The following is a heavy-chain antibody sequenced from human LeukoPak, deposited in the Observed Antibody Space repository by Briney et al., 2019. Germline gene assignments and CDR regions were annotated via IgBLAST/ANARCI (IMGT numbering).Heavy chain of an antibody. Sequence: GGSLRLSCAASGFTFDDYAMHWVRQAPGKGQEWVAVVSSAGSIDYYADSVRGRFTVSRDNSKNTMFLQFNTLRPGDTAVYSCARDKGTSYLSSCDYWGQGTLVSVS. CDR3: ARDKGTSYLSSCDY. CDR1: GFTFDDYA. D-gene: IGHD1-14*01. J-gene: IGHJ4*02. CDR2: VSSAGSID. V-gene: IGHV3-30*04.